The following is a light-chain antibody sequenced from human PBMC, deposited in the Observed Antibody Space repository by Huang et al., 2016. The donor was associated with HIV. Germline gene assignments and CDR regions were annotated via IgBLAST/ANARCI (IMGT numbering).Light chain of an antibody. CDR1: QSVSGS. Sequence: EIVLTQSPATLSVSPGERATLSCRASQSVSGSLAWYQQKPGQAPRLLIYGASTRATRGPARFSGSGSGTEFTLTISSLQSEEFAFYYCQQYNNFYTFGPGTRVDIK. J-gene: IGKJ3*01. CDR3: QQYNNFYT. V-gene: IGKV3-15*01. CDR2: GAS.